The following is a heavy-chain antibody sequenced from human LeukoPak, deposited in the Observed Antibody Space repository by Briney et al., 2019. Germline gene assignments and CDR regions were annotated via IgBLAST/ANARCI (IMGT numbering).Heavy chain of an antibody. D-gene: IGHD1-26*01. J-gene: IGHJ4*02. Sequence: GGSLRLSCAAAGFTFGSYSMNWVRQAPGKGLEWVSYISSSSSTIYYADSVKGRFTISRDNSWNTLYLQMNSLRAEDTAVYYCAKAKSGSYSPFDFWGQGTLLTVSS. CDR2: ISSSSSTI. V-gene: IGHV3-48*01. CDR3: AKAKSGSYSPFDF. CDR1: GFTFGSYS.